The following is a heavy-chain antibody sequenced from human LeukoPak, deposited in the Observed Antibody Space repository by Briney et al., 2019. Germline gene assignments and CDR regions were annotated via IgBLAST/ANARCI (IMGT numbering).Heavy chain of an antibody. Sequence: SETLSLTCAVYGGSFSGYYWSWIRQPPGKGLEWLGHIYHSGSAYYNPSLKSRLTISVDTSKNQFSLKLNSVIAADTAVYYCAREVNEPASTDAFDIWGQGTMVTVSS. CDR3: AREVNEPASTDAFDI. CDR2: IYHSGSA. D-gene: IGHD2-15*01. J-gene: IGHJ3*02. CDR1: GGSFSGYY. V-gene: IGHV4-34*09.